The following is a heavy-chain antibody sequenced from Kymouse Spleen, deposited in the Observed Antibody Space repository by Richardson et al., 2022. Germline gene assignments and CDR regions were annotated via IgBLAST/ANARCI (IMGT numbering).Heavy chain of an antibody. J-gene: IGHJ4*02. V-gene: IGHV3-9*01. Sequence: EVQLVESGGGLVQPGRSLRLSCAASGFTFDDYAMHWVRQAPGKGLEWVSGISWNSGSIGYADSVKGRFTISRDNAKNSLYLQMNSLRAEDTALYYCARGSSGYYSFDYWGQGTLVTVSS. CDR3: ARGSSGYYSFDY. CDR1: GFTFDDYA. D-gene: IGHD3-22*01. CDR2: ISWNSGSI.